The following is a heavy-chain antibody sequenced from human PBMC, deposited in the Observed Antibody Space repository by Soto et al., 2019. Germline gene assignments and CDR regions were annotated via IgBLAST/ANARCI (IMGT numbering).Heavy chain of an antibody. Sequence: QVQLQESGPRLVKPSETLSLTCTVSGGSLNNYYWSWIRQPAGKGLEWIGRIYTVGSTNYNPSHKSRVTMSIDTSKNQFSLRLTSVTAADTAVYYCARSPLTHSYAQFDSWGQGSLVTVSS. V-gene: IGHV4-4*07. CDR1: GGSLNNYY. D-gene: IGHD3-16*01. CDR2: IYTVGST. CDR3: ARSPLTHSYAQFDS. J-gene: IGHJ4*02.